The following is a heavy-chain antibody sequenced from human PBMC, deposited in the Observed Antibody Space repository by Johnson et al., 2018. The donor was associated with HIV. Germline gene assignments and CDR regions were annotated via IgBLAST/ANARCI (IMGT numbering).Heavy chain of an antibody. D-gene: IGHD1-26*01. Sequence: VQLVESGGGVVQPGGSLRLSCAASGFTFSSYGMHWVRQAPGKGLEWVANINQDGSETNYVDSVKGRFTISRDNAKNSLFLQMNSLRVEDTALYYCARGRPWGWELRRDAFDIWGQGTMVTVSS. V-gene: IGHV3-7*05. CDR3: ARGRPWGWELRRDAFDI. CDR1: GFTFSSYG. J-gene: IGHJ3*02. CDR2: INQDGSET.